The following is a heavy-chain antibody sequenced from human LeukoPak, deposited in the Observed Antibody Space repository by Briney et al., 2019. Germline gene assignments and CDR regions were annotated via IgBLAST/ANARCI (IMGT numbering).Heavy chain of an antibody. Sequence: ASVKVSCKASGYTFTSYGISWVRQAPGQGLEWMGWIGAYNGNTNYAQKLQGRVTMTTDTSTSTAYMELRSLRPDDTAVYYCARDGLAAAGSSSNWFDPWGQGTLVTVSS. D-gene: IGHD6-13*01. CDR1: GYTFTSYG. J-gene: IGHJ5*02. CDR3: ARDGLAAAGSSSNWFDP. V-gene: IGHV1-18*01. CDR2: IGAYNGNT.